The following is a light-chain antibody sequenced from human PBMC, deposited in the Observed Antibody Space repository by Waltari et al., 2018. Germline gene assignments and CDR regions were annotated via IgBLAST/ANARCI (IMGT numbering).Light chain of an antibody. CDR2: SAS. J-gene: IGKJ1*01. Sequence: DIQMTQSPSSLSASVGDTVTITCRAGQSISILLAWYPQKPGQAPKVLVYSASTFESGVPSRFSGSGSGTEFTHTISSLQPEGFATYYCLQSSSSPRTFGQGTKVEIK. V-gene: IGKV1-5*01. CDR1: QSISIL. CDR3: LQSSSSPRT.